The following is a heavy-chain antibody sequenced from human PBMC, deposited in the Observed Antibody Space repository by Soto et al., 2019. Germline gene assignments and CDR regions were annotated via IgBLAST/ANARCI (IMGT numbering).Heavy chain of an antibody. D-gene: IGHD3-16*01. Sequence: EVQLVESGGGLVQRGGSLRLSCAASGFTFSSHAMSWVRQPPAKGLEWVSASGSSGATYYADSVKGRFIFSRDNSKNTLYLEMNSLSPEDTGVYYCVKKGSGGNWFDPWGQGTLVTVS. J-gene: IGHJ5*02. V-gene: IGHV3-23*04. CDR3: VKKGSGGNWFDP. CDR2: SGSSGAT. CDR1: GFTFSSHA.